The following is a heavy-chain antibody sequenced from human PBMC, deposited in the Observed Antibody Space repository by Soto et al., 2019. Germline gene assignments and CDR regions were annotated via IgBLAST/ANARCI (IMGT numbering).Heavy chain of an antibody. Sequence: GGSLRLSCAASEFTVSNNYMSWVRQAQGKGLQWVSSIYSAGSIYYADSVKGRFTISRDNIKNTMYLQMNSLRAEDTAVYYCATTGYNNKWQDAFDIWGQGTLVTVSS. CDR1: EFTVSNNY. D-gene: IGHD5-12*01. CDR3: ATTGYNNKWQDAFDI. V-gene: IGHV3-66*01. CDR2: IYSAGSI. J-gene: IGHJ3*02.